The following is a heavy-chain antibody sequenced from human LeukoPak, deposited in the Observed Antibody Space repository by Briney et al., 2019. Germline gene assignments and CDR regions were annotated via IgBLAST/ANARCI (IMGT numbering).Heavy chain of an antibody. Sequence: GASVKVSCKTSGYFFPSYGISWVRQAPGQGLEWMGWVSAYNDNTNYHQTLQDRVTMTTDTSTTTAYMELRTLRSDDTAVYYCARAKWGVYGMDVWGQGTTVTVSS. CDR2: VSAYNDNT. D-gene: IGHD3-16*01. CDR1: GYFFPSYG. V-gene: IGHV1-18*01. CDR3: ARAKWGVYGMDV. J-gene: IGHJ6*02.